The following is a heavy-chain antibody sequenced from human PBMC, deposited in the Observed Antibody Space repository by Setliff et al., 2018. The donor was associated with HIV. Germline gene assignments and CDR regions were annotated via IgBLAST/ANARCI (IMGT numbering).Heavy chain of an antibody. V-gene: IGHV4-31*03. D-gene: IGHD4-17*01. CDR3: ARDYGDTPSYYYYYGMDV. Sequence: PSETLSLTCTVSGGSISSGGYYWSWNLQHPGKGLEWIGYIYYSGSTYYNPSLKSRVTISVDTSKNQFSLKLSSVTAADPAVYYCARDYGDTPSYYYYYGMDVWGQGTTVTVSS. CDR2: IYYSGST. CDR1: GGSISSGGYY. J-gene: IGHJ6*02.